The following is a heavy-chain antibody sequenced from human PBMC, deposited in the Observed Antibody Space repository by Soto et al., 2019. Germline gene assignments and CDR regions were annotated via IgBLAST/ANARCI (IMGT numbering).Heavy chain of an antibody. J-gene: IGHJ5*02. V-gene: IGHV4-39*01. D-gene: IGHD2-15*01. Sequence: QLQLQESGPGLVKPSETLSLTCTVAGGAISSSSYYWGWLRQPPGKELEWIGSIYYSGSTYYNPSLKRRGTICVDTSKNQFSLKLSSVTAAYTAVDYCARRRSCYSCNWFDPGGQGTLVTVSS. CDR1: GGAISSSSYY. CDR3: ARRRSCYSCNWFDP. CDR2: IYYSGST.